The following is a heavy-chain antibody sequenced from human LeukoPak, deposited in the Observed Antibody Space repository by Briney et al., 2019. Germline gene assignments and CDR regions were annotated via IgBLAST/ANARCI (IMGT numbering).Heavy chain of an antibody. Sequence: SETLSLTCAVYGGSFSGYYWSWIRQPLWKGLEWIGEINHSGSTNYNPSLKSRVTISVDTPKNQFSLKLSSVTAADTAVYYCARGNGDIDYWGQGTLVTVSS. V-gene: IGHV4-34*01. D-gene: IGHD4-17*01. CDR2: INHSGST. CDR1: GGSFSGYY. CDR3: ARGNGDIDY. J-gene: IGHJ4*02.